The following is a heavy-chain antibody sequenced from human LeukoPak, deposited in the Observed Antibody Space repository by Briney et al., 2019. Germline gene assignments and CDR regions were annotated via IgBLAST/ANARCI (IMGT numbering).Heavy chain of an antibody. CDR2: IDPPSGVP. Sequence: ASVKVSCKASGYTFTGQFIHWLRQAPGRGLEWMGWIDPPSGVPHYAQKFQDTVTMTRDTSIGTAYMEVRRLKSDDTAVYYCARSGFSTGFYLDFWGQGTLIPVSS. CDR1: GYTFTGQF. D-gene: IGHD2-8*02. J-gene: IGHJ4*02. V-gene: IGHV1-2*02. CDR3: ARSGFSTGFYLDF.